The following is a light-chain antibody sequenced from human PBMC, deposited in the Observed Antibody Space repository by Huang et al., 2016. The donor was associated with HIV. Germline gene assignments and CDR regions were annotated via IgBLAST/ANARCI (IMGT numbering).Light chain of an antibody. CDR1: QGISSA. Sequence: AIQLTQSPSSLSASVGDRVTITCRASQGISSALAWFQQKPGKPPKLLIYDASSLESGVPSRFSGSGSGTDFTLTISSLRPEDFATYYCQQFNNYPPTFGQGTKLEIK. V-gene: IGKV1D-13*01. J-gene: IGKJ2*01. CDR2: DAS. CDR3: QQFNNYPPT.